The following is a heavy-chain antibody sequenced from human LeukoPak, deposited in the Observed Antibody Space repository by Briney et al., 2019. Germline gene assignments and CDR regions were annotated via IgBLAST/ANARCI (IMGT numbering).Heavy chain of an antibody. Sequence: GASVKVSCKVSGYTLTEISMHWVRQAPGKRLEWMGGFDPENGETIYAQKFQGRVTMTEDASTDTAYMELSSLRSEDTAVYYCATAVSRDGYNVDYYYYMDVWGKGTTVTVSS. D-gene: IGHD5-24*01. CDR2: FDPENGET. CDR1: GYTLTEIS. V-gene: IGHV1-24*01. J-gene: IGHJ6*03. CDR3: ATAVSRDGYNVDYYYYMDV.